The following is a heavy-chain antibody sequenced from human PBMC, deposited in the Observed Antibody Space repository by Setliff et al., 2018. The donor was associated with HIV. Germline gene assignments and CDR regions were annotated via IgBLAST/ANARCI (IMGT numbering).Heavy chain of an antibody. V-gene: IGHV4-39*07. CDR3: ARVELTYYDILTGYYPPSYYYGMDV. Sequence: SETLSLTCTVSGGSISGSNYYWGWIRQPPGKGLEWVGSIYYSGSTNYNPSLKSRVTISVDTSKNQFSLKLSSVTAADTAVYYCARVELTYYDILTGYYPPSYYYGMDVWGQGTTVTVSS. CDR2: IYYSGST. D-gene: IGHD3-9*01. CDR1: GGSISGSNYY. J-gene: IGHJ6*02.